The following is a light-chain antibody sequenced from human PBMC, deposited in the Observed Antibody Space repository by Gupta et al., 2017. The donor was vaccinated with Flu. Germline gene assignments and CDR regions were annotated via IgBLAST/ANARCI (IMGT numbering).Light chain of an antibody. V-gene: IGKV4-1*01. CDR3: QQYYTTPWT. CDR2: WAS. CDR1: NKNY. Sequence: NKNYLAWYQQKPGQPPKLLIYWASTQESGVPDRFSGSGSGTDFTLTISILQAEDVAVYYCQQYYTTPWTFGQGTKVEIK. J-gene: IGKJ1*01.